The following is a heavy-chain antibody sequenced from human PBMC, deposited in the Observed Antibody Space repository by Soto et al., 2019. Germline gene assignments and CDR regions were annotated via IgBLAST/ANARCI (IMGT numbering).Heavy chain of an antibody. Sequence: EVQLLESGGGLVQPGGSLRLSCAASGFTFSSYAMSWVRQAPGKGLERVSAISGSGGSTYYADSVKGRFTISRDNSKNTLYLQMNSLRAEDTAVYYCAKGRRDYPRSGHDYWGQGTLVTVSS. J-gene: IGHJ4*02. CDR2: ISGSGGST. V-gene: IGHV3-23*01. D-gene: IGHD4-17*01. CDR1: GFTFSSYA. CDR3: AKGRRDYPRSGHDY.